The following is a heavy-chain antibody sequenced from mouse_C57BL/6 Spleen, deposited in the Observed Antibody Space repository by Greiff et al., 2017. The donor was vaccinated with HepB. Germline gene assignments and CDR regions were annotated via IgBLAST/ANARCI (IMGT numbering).Heavy chain of an antibody. J-gene: IGHJ1*03. Sequence: EVQRVESGGGLVKPGGSLKLSCAASGFTFSDYGMHWVRQAPEKGLEWVAYISSGSSTIYYADTVKGRFTISRDNAKNTLFLQMTSRRSEDTAMYYCARSMVRNWYFDVWGTGTTVTVSS. D-gene: IGHD2-1*01. CDR1: GFTFSDYG. V-gene: IGHV5-17*01. CDR2: ISSGSSTI. CDR3: ARSMVRNWYFDV.